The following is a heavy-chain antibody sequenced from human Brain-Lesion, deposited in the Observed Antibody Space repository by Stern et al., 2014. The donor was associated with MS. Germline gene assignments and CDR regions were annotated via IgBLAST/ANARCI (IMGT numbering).Heavy chain of an antibody. J-gene: IGHJ6*02. Sequence: QVQLEESGPGLVKPSQTLSLSCTVSGGSISSGGYYWSWIRQPAGKGLEWIGRIFNSGSTSYNPSLQSRVTLSLDKPKNQFSLRLNSRTAADTAVYYCARGRVVPGFQYYATDVWGQGTTVIVSS. CDR2: IFNSGST. CDR3: ARGRVVPGFQYYATDV. CDR1: GGSISSGGYY. V-gene: IGHV4-61*02. D-gene: IGHD2-2*01.